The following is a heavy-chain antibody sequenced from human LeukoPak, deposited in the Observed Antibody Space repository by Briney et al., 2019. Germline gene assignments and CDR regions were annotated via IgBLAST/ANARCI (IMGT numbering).Heavy chain of an antibody. CDR3: ARHGYYRNFDY. V-gene: IGHV3-48*01. CDR2: ISSSSSTI. J-gene: IGHJ4*02. Sequence: AGGSLRLSCAASGLTFSIHWMNWVRQAPGKGLEWVSYISSSSSTIYYADSVKGRFTISRDNAKNSLYLQMNSLRAEDTAVYYCARHGYYRNFDYWGQGTLVTVSS. D-gene: IGHD1-26*01. CDR1: GLTFSIHW.